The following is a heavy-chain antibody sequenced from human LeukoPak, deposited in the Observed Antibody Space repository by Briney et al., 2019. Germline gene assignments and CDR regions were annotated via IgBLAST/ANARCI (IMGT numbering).Heavy chain of an antibody. D-gene: IGHD4-17*01. J-gene: IGHJ4*02. CDR2: INPKNGAT. V-gene: IGHV1-2*02. Sequence: ASVKVSCKPPGYTFTGFYIHWVRQAPGQGLQWMGWINPKNGATKYSQSFRGRVTMTRDTSIDTAYMELSSLTSDDTAIYYCARPTHRLTVTTAIDYWGQGTLVTVSS. CDR3: ARPTHRLTVTTAIDY. CDR1: GYTFTGFY.